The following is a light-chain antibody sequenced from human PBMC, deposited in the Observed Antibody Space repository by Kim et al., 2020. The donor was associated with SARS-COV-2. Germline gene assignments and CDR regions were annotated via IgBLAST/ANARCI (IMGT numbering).Light chain of an antibody. V-gene: IGLV1-44*01. Sequence: GQSVTGYCYGSSYNVKRHVVNWYQRLPASATKVFIYNDNQRPSGVPDRFSGSRSGPSASLAISGLQSEDEADYYCAAWDVRLNGWVFGGGTHLTVL. J-gene: IGLJ3*02. CDR1: SYNVKRHV. CDR2: NDN. CDR3: AAWDVRLNGWV.